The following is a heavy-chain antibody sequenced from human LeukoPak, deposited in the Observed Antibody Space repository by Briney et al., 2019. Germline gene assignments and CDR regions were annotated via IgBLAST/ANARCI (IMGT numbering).Heavy chain of an antibody. J-gene: IGHJ4*02. V-gene: IGHV3-21*01. Sequence: GGSLRLSCAASGFTFSSYSMNWVRQAPGKGLEWVSSISSSSSYIYYADSVKGRFTISRDNAKNSLYQQMNSLRAEDTAVYYCARAVVGATTDFDYWGQGTLVTVSS. D-gene: IGHD1-26*01. CDR2: ISSSSSYI. CDR3: ARAVVGATTDFDY. CDR1: GFTFSSYS.